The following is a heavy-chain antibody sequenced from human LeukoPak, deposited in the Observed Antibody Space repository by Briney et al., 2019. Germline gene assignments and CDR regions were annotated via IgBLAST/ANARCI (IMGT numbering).Heavy chain of an antibody. CDR2: ISGSGGST. D-gene: IGHD4-17*01. V-gene: IGHV3-23*01. J-gene: IGHJ4*02. CDR1: GFTFSSYA. CDR3: AKDQAVRGDSYYFDY. Sequence: PGGSLRLSCAASGFTFSSYAMSWVRQAPGKGLEWVSAISGSGGSTYYADSVKGRFTISRDNSKNTLYLQMNSLRAEDTAVYYCAKDQAVRGDSYYFDYWGQGTLVTVSS.